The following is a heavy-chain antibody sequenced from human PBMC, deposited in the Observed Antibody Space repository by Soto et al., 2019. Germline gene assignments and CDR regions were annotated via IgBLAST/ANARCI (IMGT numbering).Heavy chain of an antibody. D-gene: IGHD2-15*01. V-gene: IGHV1-2*04. CDR3: ARVIGYCSGGSCQRGGMDV. Sequence: GASVKVSCKASGYTFTGYYMHWVRQAPGQGLEWMGWINPNSGGTNYAQKFQGWVTMTRDTSISTAYMELSRLRSDDTAMYYCARVIGYCSGGSCQRGGMDVWGQGTTVTVSS. J-gene: IGHJ6*02. CDR2: INPNSGGT. CDR1: GYTFTGYY.